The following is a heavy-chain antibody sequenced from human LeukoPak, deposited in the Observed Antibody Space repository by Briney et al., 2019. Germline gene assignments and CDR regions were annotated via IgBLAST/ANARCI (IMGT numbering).Heavy chain of an antibody. Sequence: ASVKVSCKASGYTFTGYYMHWVRQAPGQGFEWMGWINPNSGGTNYAQKFQGRVTMTRDTSISTAYMELSRLRSDDTAVYYCARVKCSSTSCYDVYYYYGMDVWGQGTTVTVSS. D-gene: IGHD2-2*01. J-gene: IGHJ6*02. CDR1: GYTFTGYY. V-gene: IGHV1-2*02. CDR2: INPNSGGT. CDR3: ARVKCSSTSCYDVYYYYGMDV.